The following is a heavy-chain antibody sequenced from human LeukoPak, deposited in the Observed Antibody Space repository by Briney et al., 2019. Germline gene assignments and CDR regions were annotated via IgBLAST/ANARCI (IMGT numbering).Heavy chain of an antibody. CDR2: IIPIFGTA. CDR3: ARGGRGYYDSSGFFRTRDAFDI. CDR1: GYTFTGYY. Sequence: SVKVSCKASGYTFTGYYMHWVRQAPGQGLEWMGGIIPIFGTANYAQKFQGRVTITADESTSTAYMELSSLRSEDTAVYYCARGGRGYYDSSGFFRTRDAFDIWGQGTMVTASS. V-gene: IGHV1-69*13. J-gene: IGHJ3*02. D-gene: IGHD3-22*01.